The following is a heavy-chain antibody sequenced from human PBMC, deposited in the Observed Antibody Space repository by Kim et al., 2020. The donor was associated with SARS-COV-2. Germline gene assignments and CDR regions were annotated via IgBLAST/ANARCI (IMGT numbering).Heavy chain of an antibody. CDR2: IYSGGST. J-gene: IGHJ6*01. D-gene: IGHD3-16*01. V-gene: IGHV3-66*01. CDR3: ARDLGRYYYYGMDV. CDR1: GFTVSSNY. Sequence: GGSLRLSCVASGFTVSSNYMSWVRQAPGKGLEWVSVIYSGGSTYYADSVKGRFTISRDNSKNTLYLQMNSLRAEDTAVYYCARDLGRYYYYGMDVWGQGTTVTVSS.